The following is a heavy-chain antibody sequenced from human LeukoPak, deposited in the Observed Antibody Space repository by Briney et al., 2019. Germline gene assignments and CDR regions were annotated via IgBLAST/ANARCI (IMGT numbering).Heavy chain of an antibody. V-gene: IGHV4-31*03. Sequence: SQTLSLTCTVSGGSISSGGYYWSWIRQHPGKGLEWIGYIYYSGSTYHNPSLKSRVTISVDTSKNQFSLKLSSVTAADTAVYYCARLVSSGWSYYYDSSGYYYPYYWGQGTLVALSS. CDR2: IYYSGST. CDR3: ARLVSSGWSYYYDSSGYYYPYY. D-gene: IGHD3-22*01. CDR1: GGSISSGGYY. J-gene: IGHJ4*02.